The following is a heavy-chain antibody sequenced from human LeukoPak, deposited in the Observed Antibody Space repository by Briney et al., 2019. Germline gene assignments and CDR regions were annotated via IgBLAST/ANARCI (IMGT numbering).Heavy chain of an antibody. CDR1: GFTFSTYA. Sequence: PGGPLRLSCAASGFTFSTYALNWVRQAPGKGLEGVSAISDSGGAIFYADSVKGRFTMSRDNSKSSLFLQMNSLRAEDTALYYCARIGSAAFTDYWGQGTLVTVSS. D-gene: IGHD3-3*02. CDR3: ARIGSAAFTDY. V-gene: IGHV3-23*01. CDR2: ISDSGGAI. J-gene: IGHJ4*02.